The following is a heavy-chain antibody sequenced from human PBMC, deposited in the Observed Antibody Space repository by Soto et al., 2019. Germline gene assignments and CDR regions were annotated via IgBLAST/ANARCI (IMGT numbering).Heavy chain of an antibody. CDR3: ARAHYDFWSGTDYYYYGMDV. CDR2: IIPIFGTA. Sequence: SVKVSCKAFGGTFSSYAISWVRQAPGQGLEWMGGIIPIFGTANYAQKFQGRVTITADKSTSTAYMELSSLRSEDTAVYYCARAHYDFWSGTDYYYYGMDVWGQGTTVTVSS. CDR1: GGTFSSYA. J-gene: IGHJ6*02. V-gene: IGHV1-69*06. D-gene: IGHD3-3*01.